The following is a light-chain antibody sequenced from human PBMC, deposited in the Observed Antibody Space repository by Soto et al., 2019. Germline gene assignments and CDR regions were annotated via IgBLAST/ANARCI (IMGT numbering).Light chain of an antibody. CDR3: AAWDDSLKGVV. CDR2: SNN. CDR1: SSNIGTNT. V-gene: IGLV1-44*01. J-gene: IGLJ2*01. Sequence: QSVLTQPPSASGTPGQRVTISCSGSSSNIGTNTVNWYQQLPGTAPKLLIYSNNQRPSGVPDRFSGSKSGTSASLAISGLQSEDEADYYSAAWDDSLKGVVFGGGTKLTVL.